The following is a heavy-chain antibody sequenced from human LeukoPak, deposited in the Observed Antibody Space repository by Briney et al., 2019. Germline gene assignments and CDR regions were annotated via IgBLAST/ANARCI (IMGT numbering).Heavy chain of an antibody. CDR3: ARGLGLYYYGSGSRFKRNWFDP. Sequence: SETRSLTCTVSGGSFSSGGYYWSWIRQHPGKGLEWIGYIYYSGSTYYNPSLKSRVTISVDTSKNQFSLKLSSVTAADTAVYYCARGLGLYYYGSGSRFKRNWFDPWGQGNLVTVSS. V-gene: IGHV4-31*03. CDR2: IYYSGST. J-gene: IGHJ5*02. D-gene: IGHD3-10*01. CDR1: GGSFSSGGYY.